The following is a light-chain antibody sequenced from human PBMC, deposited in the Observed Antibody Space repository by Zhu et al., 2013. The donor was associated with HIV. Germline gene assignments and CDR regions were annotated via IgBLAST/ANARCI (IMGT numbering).Light chain of an antibody. CDR2: AAS. CDR3: QQLNSYLPFT. CDR1: QGISSY. V-gene: IGKV1-9*01. J-gene: IGKJ3*01. Sequence: DIQLTQSPSFLSASVEDRVTITCRASQGISSYLAWYQQKPGKAPKLLIYAASTLQSGVPSRFSGSGSGTEFTLTISSLQPEDFATYYCQQLNSYLPFTFGPGTKVDIK.